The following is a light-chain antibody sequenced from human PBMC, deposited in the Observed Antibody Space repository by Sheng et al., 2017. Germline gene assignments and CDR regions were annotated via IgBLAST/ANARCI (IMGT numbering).Light chain of an antibody. CDR2: AAS. J-gene: IGKJ2*01. Sequence: DIQMTQSPSSMSASVGDRVTITCRASQGIGNSLAWFQQKPGKAPKLLIYAASTLQSGVPSRFSGSGSGTDFTLTISRLEPEDFAVYYCQQYGSSHTFGQGTKAGDQT. CDR3: QQYGSSHT. V-gene: IGKV1-16*01. CDR1: QGIGNS.